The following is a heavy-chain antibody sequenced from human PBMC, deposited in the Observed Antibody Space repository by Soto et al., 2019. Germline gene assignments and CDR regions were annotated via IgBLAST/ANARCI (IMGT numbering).Heavy chain of an antibody. CDR3: ATSGVVRYYYYGMDV. Sequence: SVKVSCKASGGTFSSYAISWGRQAPGQGLEWMGGIIPIFGTANYAQKFQGRVTITADESTSTAYMELSSLISEDTAVYYCATSGVVRYYYYGMDVWGLWITVT. CDR1: GGTFSSYA. J-gene: IGHJ6*02. D-gene: IGHD3-10*01. V-gene: IGHV1-69*13. CDR2: IIPIFGTA.